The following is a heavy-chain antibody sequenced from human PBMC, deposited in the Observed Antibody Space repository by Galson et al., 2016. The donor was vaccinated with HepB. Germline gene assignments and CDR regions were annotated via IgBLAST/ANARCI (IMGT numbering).Heavy chain of an antibody. CDR2: ISYSGNT. D-gene: IGHD4-11*01. Sequence: ETLSLTCTLSGGSISNYYWMWIRQPPGKGLEWIGYISYSGNTRYNPSVKSRVTISIDMSKNQFSLKLSSVTAADTAVYYCARGLGYDYSNYEPGFWGQGTLVAVSS. CDR3: ARGLGYDYSNYEPGF. J-gene: IGHJ4*02. V-gene: IGHV4-59*01. CDR1: GGSISNYY.